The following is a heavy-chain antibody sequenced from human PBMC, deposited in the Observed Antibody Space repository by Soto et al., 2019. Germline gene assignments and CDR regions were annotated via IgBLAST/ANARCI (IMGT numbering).Heavy chain of an antibody. Sequence: SETLSLTCTVSGDSFSNYYCNWVRKSAGKGLEWIGRIYPTGSTTYNPSLKSRLTMSVDTSKNQFSLRLTSMTAADTAVYYCATGRSEVVPGAMDTWGQGTLVTVSS. D-gene: IGHD2-2*01. V-gene: IGHV4-4*07. CDR3: ATGRSEVVPGAMDT. CDR1: GDSFSNYY. J-gene: IGHJ5*02. CDR2: IYPTGST.